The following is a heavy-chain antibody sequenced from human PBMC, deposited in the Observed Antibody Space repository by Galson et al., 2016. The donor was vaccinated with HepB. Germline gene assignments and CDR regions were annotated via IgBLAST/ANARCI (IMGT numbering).Heavy chain of an antibody. CDR1: GFTFSNVW. CDR2: IKSKVDGGAA. V-gene: IGHV3-15*07. CDR3: TTVLSTASMSGWYDWGFDS. D-gene: IGHD6-19*01. J-gene: IGHJ4*02. Sequence: SLRLSCAAPGFTFSNVWMNWVRQAPGKGLEWVGRIKSKVDGGAADYAAHVKGRFTISGDDSKNTLYLQMTGLKTEDTAVYYCTTVLSTASMSGWYDWGFDSWGQGTLVTVSS.